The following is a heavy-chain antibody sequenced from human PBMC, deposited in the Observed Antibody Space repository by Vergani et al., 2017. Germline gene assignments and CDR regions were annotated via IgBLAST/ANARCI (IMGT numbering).Heavy chain of an antibody. CDR1: GGSFSGYY. CDR2: IYHSGST. V-gene: IGHV4-34*01. J-gene: IGHJ6*02. CDR3: ARFLTGTTIYYYYCMDV. D-gene: IGHD1-20*01. Sequence: QVQLQQWGAGLLKPSETLSLTCAVYGGSFSGYYWSWIRQPPGKGLEWIGEIYHSGSTNYNPSLKSRVTISVDKSKNQFSLKLSSVTAADTAVYYCARFLTGTTIYYYYCMDVWGQGTTVTVSS.